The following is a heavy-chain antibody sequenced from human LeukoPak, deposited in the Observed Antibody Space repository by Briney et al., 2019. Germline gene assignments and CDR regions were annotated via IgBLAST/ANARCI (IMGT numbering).Heavy chain of an antibody. J-gene: IGHJ6*02. V-gene: IGHV5-51*01. CDR1: GYSFTSYW. CDR3: ARWGAKEMATTTRRAGSSYYYGMDV. D-gene: IGHD5-24*01. Sequence: KNGESLKISCKGSGYSFTSYWIGWVRQMPGKGLEWMGIIYPGDSDTRYSPSFQGQVTISADKSISTAYLQWSSLKASDTAMYYCARWGAKEMATTTRRAGSSYYYGMDVWGQGTTVTVSS. CDR2: IYPGDSDT.